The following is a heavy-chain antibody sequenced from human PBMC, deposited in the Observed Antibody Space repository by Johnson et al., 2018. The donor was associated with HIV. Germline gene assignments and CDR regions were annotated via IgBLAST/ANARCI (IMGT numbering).Heavy chain of an antibody. CDR1: GFTFSSYD. J-gene: IGHJ3*02. D-gene: IGHD1-7*01. V-gene: IGHV3-13*01. CDR3: ARARDWNYGDI. Sequence: VQLVEFGGGLVQPGGSLRLSCEASGFTFSSYDMHWVRQATGKGLEWVSGIGTAGDTYYPDSVKGRFTVSRENAKNSLYLQMNSLRAEDTAVYYCARARDWNYGDIWGQGTMVTVSS. CDR2: IGTAGDT.